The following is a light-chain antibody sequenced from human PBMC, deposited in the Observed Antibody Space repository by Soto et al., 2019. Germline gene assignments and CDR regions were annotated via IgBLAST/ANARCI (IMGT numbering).Light chain of an antibody. V-gene: IGKV3-11*01. Sequence: EIVLTQSPATLSLSPGERAILSCRASQSVSTFLAWFQQKPGQPPRLLIYNASNRTTGIPARFGGSGSGTDFTLTISSLEPEDFAVYYCQQRGDWPPITFGQGTRLEI. CDR1: QSVSTF. J-gene: IGKJ5*01. CDR3: QQRGDWPPIT. CDR2: NAS.